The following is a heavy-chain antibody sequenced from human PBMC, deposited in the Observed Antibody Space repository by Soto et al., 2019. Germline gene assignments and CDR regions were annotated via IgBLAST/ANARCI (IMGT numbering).Heavy chain of an antibody. D-gene: IGHD2-15*01. CDR2: ISAYNGNT. CDR1: GYTFTSYG. CDR3: ARVYCSGGSCYLGFGWYYYYMDV. V-gene: IGHV1-18*01. Sequence: QVQLVQSGAEVKKPGASVKVSCKASGYTFTSYGISWVRQAPGQGLEWMGWISAYNGNTNYAQKLLGRVTMTTDTSTSTAYMELRSLRSDDTAVYYCARVYCSGGSCYLGFGWYYYYMDVWGKGTTVTVSS. J-gene: IGHJ6*03.